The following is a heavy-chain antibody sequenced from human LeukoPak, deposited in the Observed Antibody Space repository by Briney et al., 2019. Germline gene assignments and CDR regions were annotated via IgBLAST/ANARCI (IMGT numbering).Heavy chain of an antibody. J-gene: IGHJ6*02. D-gene: IGHD1-1*01. Sequence: SETLSLTCTVSGGSISSYYWSWIRQPPGKGLEWIGYIYYSGSTKYNPSLKSRVTISVDTSRNQFSLKVTSVTAADTAVYYCARQGTTSYGMDVWGQGTTVTVSS. V-gene: IGHV4-59*08. CDR3: ARQGTTSYGMDV. CDR2: IYYSGST. CDR1: GGSISSYY.